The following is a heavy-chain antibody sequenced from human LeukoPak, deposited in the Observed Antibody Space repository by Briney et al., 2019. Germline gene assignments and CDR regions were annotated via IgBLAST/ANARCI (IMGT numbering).Heavy chain of an antibody. J-gene: IGHJ3*02. Sequence: GESLRLSCAASGFTFSDYYMSWIRQAPGKGLEWVSYISSSGSTIYYADSVKGRFTISRDNAKNSLYLQMNSLRAEDTAVYYCATFADDYSANDAFDIWGQGTMVTVSS. CDR1: GFTFSDYY. D-gene: IGHD4-11*01. V-gene: IGHV3-11*04. CDR2: ISSSGSTI. CDR3: ATFADDYSANDAFDI.